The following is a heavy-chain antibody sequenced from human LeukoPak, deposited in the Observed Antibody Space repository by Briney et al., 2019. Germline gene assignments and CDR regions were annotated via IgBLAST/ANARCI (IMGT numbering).Heavy chain of an antibody. V-gene: IGHV3-23*01. D-gene: IGHD4-23*01. J-gene: IGHJ4*02. CDR3: AKRRWGTVVTPFDY. CDR1: GFTFSSYA. CDR2: ISGSGGST. Sequence: GGSLRLSCAASGFTFSSYAMSWVRQAPGKGLEWVSAISGSGGSTYYADSVKGRFTISRDDSKNTLYLQMNSLRAEDTAVYYCAKRRWGTVVTPFDYWGQGTLVTVSS.